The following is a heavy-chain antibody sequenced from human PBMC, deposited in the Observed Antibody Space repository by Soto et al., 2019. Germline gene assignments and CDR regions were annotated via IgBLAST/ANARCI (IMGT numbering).Heavy chain of an antibody. CDR2: IYYSGST. CDR3: ARAIYGPPGDAFDI. J-gene: IGHJ3*02. V-gene: IGHV4-31*03. Sequence: SETLSLTCTVSGGSISSGGYYWSWIRQHPGKGLEWIGYIYYSGSTYYNPSLKSRVTISVDTSKNQFSLKLSSVTAADTAVYYCARAIYGPPGDAFDIWGQGTMVTVSS. D-gene: IGHD4-17*01. CDR1: GGSISSGGYY.